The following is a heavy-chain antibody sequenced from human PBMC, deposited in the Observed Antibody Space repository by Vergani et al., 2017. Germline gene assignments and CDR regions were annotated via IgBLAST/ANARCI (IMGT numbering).Heavy chain of an antibody. CDR2: IHYSGST. CDR1: GGSISSGGYY. V-gene: IGHV4-31*03. D-gene: IGHD3-10*01. Sequence: QVQLQEQGPALVKPSQTLSLTCTVAGGSISSGGYYWSWIRQPPGKGLEWIGYIHYSGSTYYNPSLKSRVTISVDTSKNQFSLKLSSVTAADTAVYYCARLITMVRGAFDPWGQGTLVTVSS. J-gene: IGHJ5*02. CDR3: ARLITMVRGAFDP.